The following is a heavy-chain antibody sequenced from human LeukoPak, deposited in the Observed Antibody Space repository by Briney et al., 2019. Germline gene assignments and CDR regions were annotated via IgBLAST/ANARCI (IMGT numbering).Heavy chain of an antibody. V-gene: IGHV3-21*01. Sequence: PGGSLRLSCAASGFTFSSYGMHWVRQAPGKGLEWVSSISIGSTYTYYADSVKGRFTISRDNAKNSLYLQMNSLRAEDTAVYYCVGSDTIGYTPREWDYWFFDLWGRGTLVTVSS. CDR2: ISIGSTYT. D-gene: IGHD3-16*02. J-gene: IGHJ2*01. CDR1: GFTFSSYG. CDR3: VGSDTIGYTPREWDYWFFDL.